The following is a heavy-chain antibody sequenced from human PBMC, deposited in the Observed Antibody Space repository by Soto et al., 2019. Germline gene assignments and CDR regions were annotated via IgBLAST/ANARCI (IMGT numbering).Heavy chain of an antibody. CDR1: GYTFTAYY. D-gene: IGHD3-10*02. CDR2: INPKFGDT. J-gene: IGHJ6*02. V-gene: IGHV1-2*02. Sequence: QVQLVQSGAEVKEPGDSVRVSCEASGYTFTAYYIHWVRQAPGQGLEWMGWINPKFGDTTYAQDFQRNVSMTRDVSISAIYMGLSGLSSDDTAIYYCARNMDYYYGRGRGNGHGVWGQGTTVTVFS. CDR3: ARNMDYYYGRGRGNGHGV.